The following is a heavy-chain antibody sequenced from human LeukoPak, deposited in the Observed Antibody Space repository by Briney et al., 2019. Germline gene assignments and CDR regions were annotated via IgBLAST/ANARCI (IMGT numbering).Heavy chain of an antibody. J-gene: IGHJ4*02. CDR2: IYYSGST. D-gene: IGHD3-22*01. Sequence: SETLSLTCTVSGGSISSYCWSWIRQPPGKGLEWIGYIYYSGSTNYNPSLESRVTISVDTSKNQISPRLSSVTAADTAVYHCARGFYDSRGYSTPFDHWGQGTLVTVSP. V-gene: IGHV4-59*08. CDR1: GGSISSYC. CDR3: ARGFYDSRGYSTPFDH.